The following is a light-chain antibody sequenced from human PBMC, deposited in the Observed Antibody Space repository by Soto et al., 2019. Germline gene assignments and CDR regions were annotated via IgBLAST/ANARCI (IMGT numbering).Light chain of an antibody. CDR3: CSYAGSYKV. CDR2: DVS. CDR1: SSDVGGYNY. J-gene: IGLJ1*01. Sequence: QSALTQPRSVSGSPGQSVTISCTGTSSDVGGYNYVSWYQQHRGKAPKLMIYDVSKRPSGVPDRFSGSKSGNTASLTISGLQAEDEADYYCCSYAGSYKVFGTGTKLTVL. V-gene: IGLV2-11*01.